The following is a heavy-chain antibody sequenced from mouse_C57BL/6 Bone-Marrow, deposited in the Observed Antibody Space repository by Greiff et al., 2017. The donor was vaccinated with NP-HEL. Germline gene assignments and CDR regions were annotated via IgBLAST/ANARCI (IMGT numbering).Heavy chain of an antibody. CDR2: ISSGGSYT. Sequence: DVQLVESGGDLVKPGGSLKLSCAASGFTFSSYGMSWVRQTPDKRLEWVATISSGGSYTYYPDSVKGRFTISRDNAKNTLYLQMSSLKSEDTAMYYCARLPHWYFDVWGTGTTVTVSS. V-gene: IGHV5-6*01. CDR3: ARLPHWYFDV. J-gene: IGHJ1*03. CDR1: GFTFSSYG.